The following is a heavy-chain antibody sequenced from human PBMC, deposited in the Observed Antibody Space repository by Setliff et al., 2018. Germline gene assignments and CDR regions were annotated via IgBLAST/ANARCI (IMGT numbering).Heavy chain of an antibody. CDR2: IDPNSRST. CDR3: ARGEEYCSGGSCYFDF. J-gene: IGHJ4*02. CDR1: GYTFTDYY. D-gene: IGHD2-15*01. Sequence: GASVKVSCKASGYTFTDYYIHWVRQAPGQGLEWMGWIDPNSRSTHYAQKFQGRVSMTRDTSISTAYTELRRLRSDDTAVYYCARGEEYCSGGSCYFDFWGQGTLVTVSS. V-gene: IGHV1-2*02.